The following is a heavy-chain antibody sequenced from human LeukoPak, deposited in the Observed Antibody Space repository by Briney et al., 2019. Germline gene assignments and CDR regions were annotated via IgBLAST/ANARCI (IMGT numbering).Heavy chain of an antibody. J-gene: IGHJ4*02. CDR1: GYTFTSYA. Sequence: ASVKVSCKASGYTFTSYAMHWVRQAPGQRLEWMGWINAGNGNTKYSQKFQGRATITRDTSASTAYMELSSLRSEDTAVYYCARDHAVVRGVPALYFDYWGQGTLVTVSS. CDR3: ARDHAVVRGVPALYFDY. D-gene: IGHD3-10*01. V-gene: IGHV1-3*01. CDR2: INAGNGNT.